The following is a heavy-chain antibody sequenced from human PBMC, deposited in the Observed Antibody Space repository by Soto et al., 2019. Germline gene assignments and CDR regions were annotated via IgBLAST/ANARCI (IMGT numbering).Heavy chain of an antibody. CDR2: INHSGST. V-gene: IGHV4-34*01. D-gene: IGHD3-3*01. CDR1: GGSFSGYY. Sequence: SETLSLTCAVYGGSFSGYYWSWIRQPPGKGLEWIGEINHSGSTNYNPSLKSRVTISVDTSKNQFSLKLSSVTTADTAVYYCARGHALRFLEWDFYYYYGMDVWGQGTTVTVSS. J-gene: IGHJ6*02. CDR3: ARGHALRFLEWDFYYYYGMDV.